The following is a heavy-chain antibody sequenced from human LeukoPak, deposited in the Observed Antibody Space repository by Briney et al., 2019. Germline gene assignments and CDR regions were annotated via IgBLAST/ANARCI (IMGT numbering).Heavy chain of an antibody. CDR1: GFIFSNYG. Sequence: GGSLRLSCVASGFIFSNYGMHWVRQAPGKGLEWVAFIRYDESNKFYVDSVKGRFIISRDNSKNILFLQMNSLRAEDTAVYYCATMQWLEGVDWFDPWGQGTLVTVSS. D-gene: IGHD6-19*01. J-gene: IGHJ5*02. CDR3: ATMQWLEGVDWFDP. CDR2: IRYDESNK. V-gene: IGHV3-30*02.